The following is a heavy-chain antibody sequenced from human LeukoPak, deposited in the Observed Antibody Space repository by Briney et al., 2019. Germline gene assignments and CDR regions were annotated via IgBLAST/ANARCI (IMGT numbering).Heavy chain of an antibody. CDR3: AKDHEDYYFDY. J-gene: IGHJ4*02. Sequence: PGGSLRLSCAASGFTFSDYYMSWIRQAPGKGLEWVSYISSSGSTIYYADSVKGRFTISRDNSKNTLYLQMNSLRAEDTAVYYCAKDHEDYYFDYWGQGTLVTVSS. CDR1: GFTFSDYY. CDR2: ISSSGSTI. V-gene: IGHV3-11*04.